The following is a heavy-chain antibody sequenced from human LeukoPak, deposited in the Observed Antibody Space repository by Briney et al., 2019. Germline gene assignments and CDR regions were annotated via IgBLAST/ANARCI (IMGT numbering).Heavy chain of an antibody. D-gene: IGHD4-17*01. CDR3: ARVATVTRPYYYYYMDV. V-gene: IGHV4-59*12. CDR1: GGSISSYY. CDR2: IYYSGST. Sequence: SETLSLTCTVSGGSISSYYWSWIRQPPGKGLEWIGYIYYSGSTIYNPSLKSRVTISVDTSKNQFSLKLSSVTAADTAVYYCARVATVTRPYYYYYMDVWGKGTTVTISS. J-gene: IGHJ6*03.